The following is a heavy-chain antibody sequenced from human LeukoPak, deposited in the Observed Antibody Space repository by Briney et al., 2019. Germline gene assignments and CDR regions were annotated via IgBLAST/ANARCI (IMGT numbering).Heavy chain of an antibody. V-gene: IGHV3-23*01. D-gene: IGHD6-13*01. Sequence: GGSLRLSYTASGFTFSTYAMSWVRQAPGKGLEWVAAIGGGGNNKYYADSVKGRFTISRDNSKKTVYLQMNSLRAEDTAVYYCAKAYTRSWYAAFDICGQGTMVTISS. CDR1: GFTFSTYA. CDR3: AKAYTRSWYAAFDI. CDR2: IGGGGNNK. J-gene: IGHJ3*02.